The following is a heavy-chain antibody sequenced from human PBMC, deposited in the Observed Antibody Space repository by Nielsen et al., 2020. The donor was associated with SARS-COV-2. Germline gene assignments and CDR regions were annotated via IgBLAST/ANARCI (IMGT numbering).Heavy chain of an antibody. J-gene: IGHJ6*02. CDR1: GFTFSDYT. V-gene: IGHV3-30-3*01. CDR3: ARDRFYYGLDV. CDR2: ISYDGGHK. Sequence: GGPLRLSCAASGFTFSDYTMHRARQAPAKGLEWAPAISYDGGHKYYADSVKGRFPISRDNSNNTRYLQMDRLRTEDAAVYYCARDRFYYGLDVWGQGTTVTVSS.